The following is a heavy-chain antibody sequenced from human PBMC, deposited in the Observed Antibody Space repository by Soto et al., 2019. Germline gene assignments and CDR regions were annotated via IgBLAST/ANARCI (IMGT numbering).Heavy chain of an antibody. CDR1: GGTFSSYA. D-gene: IGHD3-16*02. J-gene: IGHJ5*02. Sequence: QVQLVQSGAEVKKPGSSVRLSCKASGGTFSSYAISWVRQAPGQGLEWMGGIIPIFGTANYAQKLQGRVTITADESTSTAYMELSSLRSEDTAVYYCARLMGELSLPPNWFDPWGQGTLVTVSS. CDR3: ARLMGELSLPPNWFDP. CDR2: IIPIFGTA. V-gene: IGHV1-69*01.